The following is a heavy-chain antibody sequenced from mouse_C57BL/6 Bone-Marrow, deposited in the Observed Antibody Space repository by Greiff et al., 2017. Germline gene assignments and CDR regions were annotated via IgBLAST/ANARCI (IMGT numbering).Heavy chain of an antibody. V-gene: IGHV1-18*01. D-gene: IGHD2-2*01. CDR2: INPNNGGT. Sequence: EVQLQQSGPELVKPGASVKIPCKASGYTFTDYNMDWVKQSHGKSLEWIGDINPNNGGTIYNQKFKGKATLTVDKSSSTAYMELRSLTSEDTAVYYCARKWLRPYYYAMDYWGQGTSVTVSS. CDR3: ARKWLRPYYYAMDY. J-gene: IGHJ4*01. CDR1: GYTFTDYN.